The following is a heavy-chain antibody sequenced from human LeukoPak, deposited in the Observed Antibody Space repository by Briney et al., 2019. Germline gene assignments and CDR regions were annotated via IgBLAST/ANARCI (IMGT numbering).Heavy chain of an antibody. Sequence: GGSLRLSCAASGFTFRRFWMNWVRQAPGRGLEWGANIDQSGGRNNYVDSVKGRFTISRDNAKNSLFLEMSSLRADDTAVYFCARDVEGGTFDIWGQGTTVTVSS. CDR1: GFTFRRFW. J-gene: IGHJ3*02. V-gene: IGHV3-7*05. CDR3: ARDVEGGTFDI. CDR2: IDQSGGRN. D-gene: IGHD3-16*01.